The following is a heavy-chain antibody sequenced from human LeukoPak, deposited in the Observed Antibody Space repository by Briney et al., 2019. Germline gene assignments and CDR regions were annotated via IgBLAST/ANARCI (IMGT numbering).Heavy chain of an antibody. CDR1: GGTFSSYA. J-gene: IGHJ4*02. D-gene: IGHD5-18*01. CDR3: ALNAYYSYGFFEPHHDFDY. CDR2: IIPILGIA. V-gene: IGHV1-69*04. Sequence: SVKVSCKASGGTFSSYAISWVRQAPGQGLEWMGRIIPILGIANYAQKFQGRVTITADKSTSTAYMELSSLRAEDTAVYYCALNAYYSYGFFEPHHDFDYWGQGTLVTVSS.